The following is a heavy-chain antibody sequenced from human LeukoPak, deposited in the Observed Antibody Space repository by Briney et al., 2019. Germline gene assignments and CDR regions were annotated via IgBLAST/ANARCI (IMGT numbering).Heavy chain of an antibody. CDR2: TSSNGGST. CDR1: GFTFSSYA. V-gene: IGHV3-64*02. Sequence: GSLRLSCAASGFTFSSYAMHWVRQAPGKGLEYVSATSSNGGSTYYADSVKGRFTISRDNSKNTLYLQMDSLRAEDMAVYYCARASGYCSGGSCPLYYYGMDVWGKGTTVTVSS. CDR3: ARASGYCSGGSCPLYYYGMDV. J-gene: IGHJ6*04. D-gene: IGHD2-15*01.